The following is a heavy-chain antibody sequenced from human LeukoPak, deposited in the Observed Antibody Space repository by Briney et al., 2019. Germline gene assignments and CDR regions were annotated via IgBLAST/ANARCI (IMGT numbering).Heavy chain of an antibody. D-gene: IGHD3-10*01. Sequence: SGPTLVNPTQTLTLTFTFSGFSLNTSGVGVAWIRQPPGKALEWLALIYWDDDKRYSPSLKSRLTITKDTSKNQVVLTMTNMDPVDTATYYCAHISYYHGSGPPFDYWGQGTLVTVSS. CDR2: IYWDDDK. J-gene: IGHJ4*02. V-gene: IGHV2-5*02. CDR1: GFSLNTSGVG. CDR3: AHISYYHGSGPPFDY.